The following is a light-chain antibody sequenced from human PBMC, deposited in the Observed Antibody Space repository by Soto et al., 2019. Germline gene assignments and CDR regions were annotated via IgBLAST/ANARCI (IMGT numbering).Light chain of an antibody. CDR3: LQYGNSPAWT. Sequence: EIVLTQSPGTLSLSPGERATLSCRASQSVSSSYLAWYQQKPGQAPRLLIYGASSRGTGIPDRFSGSGSGTDFTFTISRLEPEDFAVYYCLQYGNSPAWTFGQGTKVEIK. J-gene: IGKJ1*01. CDR1: QSVSSSY. CDR2: GAS. V-gene: IGKV3-20*01.